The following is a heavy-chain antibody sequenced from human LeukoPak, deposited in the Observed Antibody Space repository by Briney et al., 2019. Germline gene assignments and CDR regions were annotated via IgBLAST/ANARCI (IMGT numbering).Heavy chain of an antibody. CDR3: ARVGVRFWEAFDI. J-gene: IGHJ3*02. V-gene: IGHV4-61*01. CDR1: GGSVSSGSYY. Sequence: SETLSLTCTVSGGSVSSGSYYWSWIRQPPGGGLEWIGYIYYSGSTYYNPSLKSRITISVDTSKNQFSLKLSSVTAADTAVYYCARVGVRFWEAFDIWGQGTLVTVSS. CDR2: IYYSGST. D-gene: IGHD3-3*01.